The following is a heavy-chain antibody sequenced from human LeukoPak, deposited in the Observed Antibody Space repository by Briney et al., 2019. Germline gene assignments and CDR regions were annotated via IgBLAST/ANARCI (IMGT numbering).Heavy chain of an antibody. D-gene: IGHD4-23*01. CDR2: IYYTGTT. V-gene: IGHV4-59*01. CDR3: ARGRTLVGGSDH. J-gene: IGHJ4*02. Sequence: SETLSLTCTVSRGSISTYYWNWIRQPPGKGLEWIGYIYYTGTTDYNPSLKSRVTMSVDTSKNQFSLKLSSVTAADTAVYYCARGRTLVGGSDHWGQGTLVTVSS. CDR1: RGSISTYY.